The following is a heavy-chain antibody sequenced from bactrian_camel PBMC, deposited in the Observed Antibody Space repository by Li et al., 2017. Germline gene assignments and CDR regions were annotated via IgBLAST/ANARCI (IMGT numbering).Heavy chain of an antibody. Sequence: HVQLVESGGGSVQVGGSLKLACKTSGFIFNSCSMAWYRQVPGKDRQQVATIKHDGPTTYTDAVQGRFTISYDHDENTLYLQMNNLETEDTAMYYCAVPRLPFNIEAVGYNYWGQGTQVTVS. CDR2: IKHDGPTT. J-gene: IGHJ4*01. D-gene: IGHD3*01. CDR3: AVPRLPFNIEAVGYNY. V-gene: IGHV3S1*01. CDR1: GFIFNSCS.